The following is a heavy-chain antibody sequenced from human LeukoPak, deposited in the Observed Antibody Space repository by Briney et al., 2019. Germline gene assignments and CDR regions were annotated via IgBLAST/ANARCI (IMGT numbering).Heavy chain of an antibody. Sequence: GGSLRVSCAASGFTFSDYYMSWIRQAPGKGLEWVSYISSISTYTNYADSVKGRFTISRNNAKNSLYLQMNSLKAEDTAVYYCARDRGWRQTFDYWGQGTLVTVSS. D-gene: IGHD2-21*02. CDR3: ARDRGWRQTFDY. CDR2: ISSISTYT. V-gene: IGHV3-11*05. CDR1: GFTFSDYY. J-gene: IGHJ4*02.